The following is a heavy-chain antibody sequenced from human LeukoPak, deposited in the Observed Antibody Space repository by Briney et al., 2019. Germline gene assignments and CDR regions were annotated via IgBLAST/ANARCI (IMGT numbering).Heavy chain of an antibody. CDR1: GFKFFTFA. Sequence: PGGSLRLSCEASGFKFFTFAMHWVRRAPGKGLEWVAIISYDGSNKYYGDSVKGRFTISRDNAKNSLYLQMNSLRAEDTAVYYCARSYWRGIVVVPAFDYWGQGTLVTVSS. D-gene: IGHD2-2*01. J-gene: IGHJ4*02. V-gene: IGHV3-30*07. CDR2: ISYDGSNK. CDR3: ARSYWRGIVVVPAFDY.